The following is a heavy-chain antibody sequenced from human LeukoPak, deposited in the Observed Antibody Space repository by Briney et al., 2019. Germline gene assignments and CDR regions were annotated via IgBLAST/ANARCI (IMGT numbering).Heavy chain of an antibody. V-gene: IGHV3-74*01. CDR1: GFTFSSYW. CDR3: TRENGGYKGYEDY. Sequence: GGSLRLSCGASGFTFSSYWMNWVRQAPGEGLVWVSRMNSDGSSTSYADSVKGRFTISRDNAKKTLYLQMNSLRAEETAVYYCTRENGGYKGYEDYWGQGTLVTVSS. J-gene: IGHJ4*02. CDR2: MNSDGSST. D-gene: IGHD5-12*01.